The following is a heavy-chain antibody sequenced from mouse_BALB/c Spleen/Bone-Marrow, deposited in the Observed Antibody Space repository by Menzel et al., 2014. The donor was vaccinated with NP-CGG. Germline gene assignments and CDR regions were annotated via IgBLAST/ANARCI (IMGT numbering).Heavy chain of an antibody. J-gene: IGHJ3*01. Sequence: EAQGVESGGGLVQPGGSLKLSCATSGFTFSDYYMYWVRQTPEKRLEWVAYISNGGGSTYYPDTVKGRFTISRDNAKNTQYLQKSRQKSEDTAMYYCASHIYDETWFTYWVQGTLVTVSA. CDR2: ISNGGGST. D-gene: IGHD2-12*01. CDR1: GFTFSDYY. CDR3: ASHIYDETWFTY. V-gene: IGHV5-12*02.